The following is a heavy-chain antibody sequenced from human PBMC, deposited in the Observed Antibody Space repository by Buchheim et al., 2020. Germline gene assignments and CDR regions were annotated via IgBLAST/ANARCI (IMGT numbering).Heavy chain of an antibody. V-gene: IGHV3-30*18. CDR2: ISFDGSNK. D-gene: IGHD3-16*02. CDR1: GFTFRSYG. CDR3: AKSVITLGGVIDGY. J-gene: IGHJ4*02. Sequence: QVQLVESGGGVVQPGRSLRLSCAASGFTFRSYGMHWVRQAPGKGLEWVAVISFDGSNKYYADSVKGRFTISRDNSKNTLYLQMNRLRAEETAVYYCAKSVITLGGVIDGYWGQGTL.